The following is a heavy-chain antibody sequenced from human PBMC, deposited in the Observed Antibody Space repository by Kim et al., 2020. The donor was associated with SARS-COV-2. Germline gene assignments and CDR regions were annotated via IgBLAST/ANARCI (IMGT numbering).Heavy chain of an antibody. CDR2: IYSGGST. V-gene: IGHV3-66*02. CDR3: ARVRGDYGDYGRYYYYYYGMDV. CDR1: GFTVSSNY. Sequence: GSLRLSCAASGFTVSSNYMSWVRQAPGKGLEWVSVIYSGGSTYYADSVKGRFTISRDNSKNTLYLQMNSLRAEDTAVYYCARVRGDYGDYGRYYYYYYGMDVWGQGTTVTVSS. D-gene: IGHD4-17*01. J-gene: IGHJ6*02.